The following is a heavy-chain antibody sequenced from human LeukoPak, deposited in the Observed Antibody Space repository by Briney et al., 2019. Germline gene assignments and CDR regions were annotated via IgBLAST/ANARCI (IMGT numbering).Heavy chain of an antibody. CDR1: GGTFSSYA. CDR2: IIPIFGTA. J-gene: IGHJ4*02. Sequence: SVKVSCKASGGTFSSYAISWLRQAPGQGLEWMGGIIPIFGTANYAQKFQGRVTITTDESTSTAYMELSSLRSEDTAMYYCARAPSSSGSYGSFDYWGQGTLVTVSS. CDR3: ARAPSSSGSYGSFDY. D-gene: IGHD1-26*01. V-gene: IGHV1-69*05.